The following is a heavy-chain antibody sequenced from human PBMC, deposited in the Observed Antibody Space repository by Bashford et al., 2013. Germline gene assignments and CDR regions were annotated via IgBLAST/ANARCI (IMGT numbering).Heavy chain of an antibody. J-gene: IGHJ4*02. Sequence: VRQAPGKGLEWVSAISGSGGSTYYADSVKGRFTISRDNSKNTLYLQMNSLRAEDTAVYYCAKTPIVVVIAYFDYWGQGTLVTVSS. CDR2: ISGSGGST. V-gene: IGHV3-23*01. CDR3: AKTPIVVVIAYFDY. D-gene: IGHD3-22*01.